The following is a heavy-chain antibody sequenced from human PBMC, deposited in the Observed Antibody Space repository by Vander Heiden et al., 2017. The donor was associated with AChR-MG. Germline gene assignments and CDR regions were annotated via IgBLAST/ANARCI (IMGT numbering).Heavy chain of an antibody. CDR1: GGTFSSHA. D-gene: IGHD4-17*01. CDR3: AREPQTYGDSYSDY. J-gene: IGHJ4*02. Sequence: QVQLVQSGAEVKKPGSSVKVSCKASGGTFSSHAISWVRQAPGQGLGWMGGIIPIFGTANYAQKFQGRVTITADESTSTAYMELSSLRSEDTAVYYCAREPQTYGDSYSDYWGQGTLVTVSS. CDR2: IIPIFGTA. V-gene: IGHV1-69*01.